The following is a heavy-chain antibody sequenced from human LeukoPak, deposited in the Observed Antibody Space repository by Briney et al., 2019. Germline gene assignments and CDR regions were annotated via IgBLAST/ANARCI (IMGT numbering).Heavy chain of an antibody. CDR1: GFNFDRYT. J-gene: IGHJ4*02. CDR3: AKELDTMFFDY. D-gene: IGHD5-18*01. CDR2: TGWAGGTT. Sequence: GGSLRLSCATSGFNFDRYTIHWVRQAPGKGLEWVSLTGWAGGTTYYCDSVKGRFTISRDSGKNSLYLQMNSLTTDDTAFYFCAKELDTMFFDYWGQGTLVTVSS. V-gene: IGHV3-43*01.